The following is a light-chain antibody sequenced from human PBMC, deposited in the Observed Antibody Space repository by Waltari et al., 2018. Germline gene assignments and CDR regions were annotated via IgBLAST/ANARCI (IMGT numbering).Light chain of an antibody. CDR2: GAS. J-gene: IGKJ2*01. V-gene: IGKV3-15*01. CDR1: QSIGRN. CDR3: QQFNDWPPYT. Sequence: ETLMTQFPATLSVSPGERATLSCRASQSIGRNLAWYQQKPGQAPKLLIYGASTRAAGVPIRFSGSGSGTEFTLTINSLQSEDFAVYYCQQFNDWPPYTFGQGTKLELK.